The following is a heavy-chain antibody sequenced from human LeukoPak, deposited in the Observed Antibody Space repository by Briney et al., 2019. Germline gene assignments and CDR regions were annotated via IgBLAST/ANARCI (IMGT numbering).Heavy chain of an antibody. J-gene: IGHJ4*02. Sequence: PGGSLRLSCAASGFTFSSFDMNWVRQAPGKGLEWVSYISSSSSTIYYADSVKGRFTISRDNAKNSLYLQMNSLRAEDTAVYYCARDIPAPGDAKFDCWGQGALVTVSS. D-gene: IGHD2-21*01. V-gene: IGHV3-48*03. CDR3: ARDIPAPGDAKFDC. CDR2: ISSSSSTI. CDR1: GFTFSSFD.